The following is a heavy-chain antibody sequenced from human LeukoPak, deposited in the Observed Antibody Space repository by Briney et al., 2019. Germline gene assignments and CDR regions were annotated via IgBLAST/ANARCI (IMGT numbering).Heavy chain of an antibody. D-gene: IGHD2-15*01. Sequence: ASVKVSCKASGYTFTSYYMHWVRQAPGQGLEWMGIINPSGGSTSYAQKFQGRATMTRDTSTSTVYMELSSLRSEDTAVYYCARESRQLVAVYWGQGTLVTVSS. CDR2: INPSGGST. J-gene: IGHJ4*02. CDR1: GYTFTSYY. V-gene: IGHV1-46*01. CDR3: ARESRQLVAVY.